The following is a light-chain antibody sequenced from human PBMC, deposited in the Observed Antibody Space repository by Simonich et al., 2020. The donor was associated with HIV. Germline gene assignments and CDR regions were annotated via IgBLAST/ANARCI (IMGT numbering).Light chain of an antibody. CDR3: QSYDSSLSGVV. J-gene: IGLJ2*01. CDR1: SSNIGAGYD. V-gene: IGLV1-40*01. Sequence: QSVLTQQPSESGAPGQRVTISCTGSSSNIGAGYDVHWYQQLPGTAPKLLIYGNANRPSGVPDRFSGSKSSTSASLAITGLQAEDEADYYCQSYDSSLSGVVFGGGTKLTVL. CDR2: GNA.